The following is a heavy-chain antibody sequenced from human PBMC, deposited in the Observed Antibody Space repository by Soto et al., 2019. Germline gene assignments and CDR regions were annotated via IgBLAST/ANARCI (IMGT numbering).Heavy chain of an antibody. Sequence: SETLSLTCTVSGGSIRSSSHYWGWIRQPPGKGLEGIGSIYYSGSTYNNPSRKSRVTISVDTSKTQFSLKLSSVTAADTAVYYCARHTLMGGEVDWFDPWGQGTLVPVSS. CDR2: IYYSGST. V-gene: IGHV4-39*01. D-gene: IGHD2-8*01. CDR1: GGSIRSSSHY. J-gene: IGHJ5*02. CDR3: ARHTLMGGEVDWFDP.